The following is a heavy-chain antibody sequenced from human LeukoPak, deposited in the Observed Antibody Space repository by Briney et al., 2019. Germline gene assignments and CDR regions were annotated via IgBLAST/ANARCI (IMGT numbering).Heavy chain of an antibody. D-gene: IGHD5-18*01. CDR3: ARPGWGDTAMVTRLGY. Sequence: SETLSLTCAVSGGSISSSNWWSWVRQPPGKGLEGMGEIYHSGSTNYNPSLKSRVTISVDKSTNQYSLTLSSVTAADTAVYYCARPGWGDTAMVTRLGYWGQGTLVTVSS. CDR2: IYHSGST. CDR1: GGSISSSNW. V-gene: IGHV4-4*02. J-gene: IGHJ4*02.